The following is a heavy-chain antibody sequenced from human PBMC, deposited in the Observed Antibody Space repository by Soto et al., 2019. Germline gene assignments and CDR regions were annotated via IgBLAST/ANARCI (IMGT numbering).Heavy chain of an antibody. CDR3: GRGGATFDY. D-gene: IGHD1-26*01. V-gene: IGHV4-59*01. J-gene: IGHJ4*02. Sequence: PSETLSLTCTVSGGSISSYYWSWIRQPPGKGLEWIGYIYYSGSTNYNPSLKSRVTISVDTSKNQFSLKLSSVTAADTAVHYCGRGGATFDYWGQGTLVTVSS. CDR2: IYYSGST. CDR1: GGSISSYY.